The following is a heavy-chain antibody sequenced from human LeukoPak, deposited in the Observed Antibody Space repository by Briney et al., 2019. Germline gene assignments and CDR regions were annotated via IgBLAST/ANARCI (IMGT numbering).Heavy chain of an antibody. CDR2: ISSSSSYI. D-gene: IGHD6-19*01. V-gene: IGHV3-21*01. CDR3: ARDDCPRIAVAGSCRGPYYYYYYGMDV. CDR1: GFTFSSYS. J-gene: IGHJ6*02. Sequence: GGSLRLSCAASGFTFSSYSMNWVRQAPGKGLEWVSSISSSSSYIYYADSVKGRFTISRDDAKNSLYLQMNSLRAEDTAVYYCARDDCPRIAVAGSCRGPYYYYYYGMDVWGLGTTVTVSS.